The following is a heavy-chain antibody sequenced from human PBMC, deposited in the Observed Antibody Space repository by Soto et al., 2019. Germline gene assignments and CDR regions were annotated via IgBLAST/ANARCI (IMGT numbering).Heavy chain of an antibody. CDR3: ARVIVVVPAAPFDGMDV. CDR1: GFTFSSYG. J-gene: IGHJ6*02. V-gene: IGHV3-33*01. Sequence: QVQLVESGGGVVQPGRSLRLSCAASGFTFSSYGMHWVRQAPGKGLEWVAVIWYDGSNKYYADSVKGRFTISRDNSKNTLYLQMNSLRAEDTDVYYCARVIVVVPAAPFDGMDVWGQGTTVTVSS. D-gene: IGHD2-2*01. CDR2: IWYDGSNK.